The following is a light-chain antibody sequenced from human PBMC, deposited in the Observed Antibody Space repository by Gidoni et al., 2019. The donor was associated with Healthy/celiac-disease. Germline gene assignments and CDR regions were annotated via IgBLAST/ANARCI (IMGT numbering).Light chain of an antibody. V-gene: IGKV3-11*01. CDR3: QQRSNWPRFT. J-gene: IGKJ3*01. Sequence: ELVLTQSPATLSLSPGERATLSFRASQSVSSYLAWYQQKPGQAPRLRIYDASNRAPGIPARFSGSGSGTDFTLTISSLEPEDCAVYYCQQRSNWPRFTFXPXTKVDIK. CDR2: DAS. CDR1: QSVSSY.